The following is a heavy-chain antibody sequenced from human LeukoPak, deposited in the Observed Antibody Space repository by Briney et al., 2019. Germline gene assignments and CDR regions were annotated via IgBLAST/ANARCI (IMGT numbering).Heavy chain of an antibody. V-gene: IGHV3-30*02. D-gene: IGHD6-19*01. CDR2: IRYDGSNK. J-gene: IGHJ4*02. CDR3: ARDLQGREDAAVGDY. Sequence: GGSLRLSCAASGFTFSSYGMHWVRQAPGKGLEWVAFIRYDGSNKYYADSVKGRFTISRDNSKNTLYLQMNTLRVDDTAVYYCARDLQGREDAAVGDYWGQGTRVIVSS. CDR1: GFTFSSYG.